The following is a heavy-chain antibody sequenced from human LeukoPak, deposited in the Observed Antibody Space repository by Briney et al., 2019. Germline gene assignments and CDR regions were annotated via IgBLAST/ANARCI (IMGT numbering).Heavy chain of an antibody. CDR3: ARSGVAAAGGLYYYYYYMDV. D-gene: IGHD6-13*01. CDR2: MNPNSGDT. Sequence: ASVKVSCKASGYTFTSYDINWVRQATGQGLEWMGWMNPNSGDTGYAQKFQGRVIMTRNTSTSTAYMELSSLRSEDTAVYYCARSGVAAAGGLYYYYYYMDVWGKGTTVTVSS. CDR1: GYTFTSYD. J-gene: IGHJ6*03. V-gene: IGHV1-8*01.